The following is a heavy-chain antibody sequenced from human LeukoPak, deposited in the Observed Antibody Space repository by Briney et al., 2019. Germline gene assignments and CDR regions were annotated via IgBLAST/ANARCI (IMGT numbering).Heavy chain of an antibody. J-gene: IGHJ5*02. CDR3: ARANSVAGTGGWFDP. D-gene: IGHD6-19*01. V-gene: IGHV1-46*01. Sequence: GASVKVSCKASGYTFTSYYMHWVRQAPGQGLGWMGIINPSGGSTSYAQKFQGRVTMTRDMSTSTVYMELSSLRSEDTPVYYCARANSVAGTGGWFDPWGQGTLVTVSS. CDR1: GYTFTSYY. CDR2: INPSGGST.